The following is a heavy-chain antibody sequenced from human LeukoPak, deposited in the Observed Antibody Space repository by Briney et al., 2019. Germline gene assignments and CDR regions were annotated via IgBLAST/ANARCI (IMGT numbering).Heavy chain of an antibody. D-gene: IGHD6-6*01. Sequence: SETLSLTCTVSGGPISSSSYYWGWIRQPPGKGLEWIGSIYYSGSTYYNPSLNSRVTISVDTSKNQFSLKLSSVTAADTAVYYCARTGYSSSSTSFGYWGQGTLVTVSS. J-gene: IGHJ4*02. V-gene: IGHV4-39*07. CDR2: IYYSGST. CDR3: ARTGYSSSSTSFGY. CDR1: GGPISSSSYY.